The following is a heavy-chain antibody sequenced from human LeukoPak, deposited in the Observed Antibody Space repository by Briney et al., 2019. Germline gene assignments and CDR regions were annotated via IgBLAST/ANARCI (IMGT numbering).Heavy chain of an antibody. Sequence: SQTLSLTCAVYGGSFSGYYWSWIRQPPGKGLEWIGEINHSGSTNYNPSLKSRVTISVDTSKNQFSLKLSSVTAADTAVYYCARGGAARPRIYYFDYWGQGTLVTVSS. CDR3: ARGGAARPRIYYFDY. D-gene: IGHD6-6*01. V-gene: IGHV4-34*01. CDR1: GGSFSGYY. J-gene: IGHJ4*02. CDR2: INHSGST.